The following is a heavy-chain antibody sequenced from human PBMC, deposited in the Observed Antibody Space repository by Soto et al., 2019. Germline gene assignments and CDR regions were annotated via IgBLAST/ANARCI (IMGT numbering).Heavy chain of an antibody. V-gene: IGHV3-48*02. CDR3: ARDLSGIAAAGNYYYYGMDV. CDR2: ISSRSSTI. D-gene: IGHD6-25*01. Sequence: PGGSLSLSCAASGFTFSSYSMNWVRQAPGKGLEWVSYISSRSSTIYYADSVKGRFTISRDNAKNSLYLQMNSLRDEDTAVYYCARDLSGIAAAGNYYYYGMDVWGQGTTVTVSS. CDR1: GFTFSSYS. J-gene: IGHJ6*02.